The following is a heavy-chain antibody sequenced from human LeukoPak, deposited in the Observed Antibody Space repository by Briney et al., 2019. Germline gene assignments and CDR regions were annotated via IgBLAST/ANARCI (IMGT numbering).Heavy chain of an antibody. V-gene: IGHV4-59*01. CDR2: IYYSAST. CDR1: GDSMSSYY. CDR3: ARAASWYSVLDS. D-gene: IGHD6-13*01. Sequence: SESLSLTCSVSGDSMSSYYWNWIRQPPGKGLEWLGNIYYSASTDYNPSLKSRLTISVDTSKNQFSLKLSSVTAADTAVYFCARAASWYSVLDSWGQGTLVTVSS. J-gene: IGHJ4*02.